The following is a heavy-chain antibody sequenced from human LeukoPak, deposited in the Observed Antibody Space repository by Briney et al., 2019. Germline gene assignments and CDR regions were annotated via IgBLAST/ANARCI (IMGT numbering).Heavy chain of an antibody. D-gene: IGHD4-17*01. V-gene: IGHV4-61*01. J-gene: IGHJ5*02. CDR2: IYYSGST. CDR3: ARDDGAHQPRFDP. Sequence: SSETLSLTCTVSGGSLSSSNYYWGWIRQPPGKGLEWIGYIYYSGSTNYNPSLKSRVTISVDTSKNQFSLKLSSVTAADTAVYYCARDDGAHQPRFDPWGQGTLVPVSS. CDR1: GGSLSSSNYY.